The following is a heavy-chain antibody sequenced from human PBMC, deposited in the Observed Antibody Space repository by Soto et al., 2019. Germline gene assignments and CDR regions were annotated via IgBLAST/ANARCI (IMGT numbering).Heavy chain of an antibody. CDR3: AKDLGQVLRFLEWLTHHRVNDAFDI. V-gene: IGHV3-23*01. Sequence: PGGSLRLSCAASGFTFSSYAMSWVRQAPGKGLEWVSAISGSGGSTYYADSVKGRFTISRDNSKNTLYLQMNSLRAEDTAVYYCAKDLGQVLRFLEWLTHHRVNDAFDIWGQGTMVTVSS. D-gene: IGHD3-3*01. CDR1: GFTFSSYA. J-gene: IGHJ3*02. CDR2: ISGSGGST.